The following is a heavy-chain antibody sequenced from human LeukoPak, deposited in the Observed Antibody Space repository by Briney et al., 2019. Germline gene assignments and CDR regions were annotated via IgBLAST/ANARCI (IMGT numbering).Heavy chain of an antibody. D-gene: IGHD2/OR15-2a*01. CDR2: ISSRGSTI. J-gene: IGHJ4*02. CDR1: GFTFSSYE. CDR3: ARDLGDFEDY. Sequence: GGFLRLSCAASGFTFSSYEMNWVRQAPGKGLEWVSYISSRGSTIYYADSVKGRFTISRDNAKNSLYLQMNSLRAEDTAVYYCARDLGDFEDYWGQGTLVTVSS. V-gene: IGHV3-48*03.